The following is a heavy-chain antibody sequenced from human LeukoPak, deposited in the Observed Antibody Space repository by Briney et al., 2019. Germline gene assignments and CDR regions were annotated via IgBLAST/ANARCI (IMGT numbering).Heavy chain of an antibody. CDR1: GGSISSGGYS. V-gene: IGHV4-30-2*01. D-gene: IGHD6-6*01. Sequence: SETLSLTCAVSGGSISSGGYSWSWIRQPPGKGLEWIGYIYHSGSTYYDPSLKSRVTISVDRSKNQFSLKLSSVTAADTAVYYCARTSIAARRANAFDIWGQGTMVTVSS. CDR2: IYHSGST. J-gene: IGHJ3*02. CDR3: ARTSIAARRANAFDI.